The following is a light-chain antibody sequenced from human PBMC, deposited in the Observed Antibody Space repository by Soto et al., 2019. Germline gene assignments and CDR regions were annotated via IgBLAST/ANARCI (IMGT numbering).Light chain of an antibody. CDR3: QQYGSSPVT. Sequence: EIVLAQSPGTLSLSPGESATLSCRASQTVSSSSLAWYQQKPGQAPRLLIYDASRRASGIPDRFSAGGSGTDFTFTISRLEPEDVAVYYCQQYGSSPVTFGQGTKVEIK. CDR1: QTVSSSS. CDR2: DAS. J-gene: IGKJ2*01. V-gene: IGKV3-20*01.